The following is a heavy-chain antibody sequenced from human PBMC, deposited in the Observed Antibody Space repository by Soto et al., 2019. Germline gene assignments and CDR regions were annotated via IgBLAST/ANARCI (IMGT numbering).Heavy chain of an antibody. CDR1: GFTFTWSA. D-gene: IGHD1-26*01. CDR3: AAGVGALGS. Sequence: QMQLVQSGPEVKKPGTSVKVSCKASGFTFTWSAVQWVRQARGQRLEWMGWIVVGSGNTKFAQTFQERVTITRDMSTSTAYMQLSSLRSEDTAVYYCAAGVGALGSWGQGTLVTVSS. J-gene: IGHJ5*02. V-gene: IGHV1-58*03. CDR2: IVVGSGNT.